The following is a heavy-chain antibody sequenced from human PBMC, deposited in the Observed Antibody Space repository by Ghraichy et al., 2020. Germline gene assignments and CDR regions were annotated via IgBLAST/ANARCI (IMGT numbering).Heavy chain of an antibody. J-gene: IGHJ3*02. V-gene: IGHV1-18*01. CDR2: ISGYNGHT. D-gene: IGHD1-1*01. CDR1: GYTFTSYG. Sequence: SVKVSCKASGYTFTSYGISWVRQAPGQGLEWMGWISGYNGHTNYAQNLQGRVTMTTDTSTGTAYMELRSLRSDDTAVYYCARSLHHSGWNQYVAGGAFDIWGQGTMVTVSS. CDR3: ARSLHHSGWNQYVAGGAFDI.